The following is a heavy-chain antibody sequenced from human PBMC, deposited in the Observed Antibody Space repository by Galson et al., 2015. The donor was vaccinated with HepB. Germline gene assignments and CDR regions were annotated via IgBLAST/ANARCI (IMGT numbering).Heavy chain of an antibody. CDR3: ARARGGVLYYYYYGMDV. J-gene: IGHJ6*02. D-gene: IGHD3-16*01. Sequence: SLRLSCAASGFTFSSYWMSWVRQAPGKGLEWVANIKQDGSEKYYVDSVKGRFTISRDNAKNSLYLQMNSLRAEDTAVYYCARARGGVLYYYYYGMDVWGQGTTVTVSS. CDR1: GFTFSSYW. CDR2: IKQDGSEK. V-gene: IGHV3-7*03.